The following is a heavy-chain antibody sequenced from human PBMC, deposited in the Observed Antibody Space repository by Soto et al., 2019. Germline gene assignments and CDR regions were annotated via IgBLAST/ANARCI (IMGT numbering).Heavy chain of an antibody. J-gene: IGHJ5*02. V-gene: IGHV1-2*02. CDR2: INPNNGVT. Sequence: QVQLVQSGAEVKKPGASVKVSCKASGYTFTDYYMNWVRQAPGQGLEWMGWINPNNGVTNYAQKFQGRVTMTRDTSISTAYMDLSRLRSDDTALYYWARGALTGANWFDPWGQGTQVTVSS. CDR1: GYTFTDYY. D-gene: IGHD3-9*01. CDR3: ARGALTGANWFDP.